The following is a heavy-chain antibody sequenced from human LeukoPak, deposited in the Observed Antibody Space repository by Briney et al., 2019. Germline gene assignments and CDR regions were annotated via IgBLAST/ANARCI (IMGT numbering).Heavy chain of an antibody. V-gene: IGHV3-48*03. CDR3: VRDGGYNHFDY. J-gene: IGHJ4*02. CDR2: ISSSAGTM. Sequence: GGSLRLSCAASGFTFSTYEMNWVRQAPGKGLEWVSYISSSAGTMYYADSVAGRFTVSRDNAKNSLYLQLNSLRAEDTAVYYCVRDGGYNHFDYWGQGTLVTVSS. D-gene: IGHD5-24*01. CDR1: GFTFSTYE.